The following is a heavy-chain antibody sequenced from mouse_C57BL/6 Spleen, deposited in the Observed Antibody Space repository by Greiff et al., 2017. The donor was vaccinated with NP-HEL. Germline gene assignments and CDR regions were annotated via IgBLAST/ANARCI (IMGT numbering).Heavy chain of an antibody. V-gene: IGHV6-6*01. Sequence: EVKLVESGGGLVQPGGSMKLSCAASGFTFSDAWMDWVRQSPEKGLEWVAEIRNKANNHATYYAESVKGRFTISRDDSKSSVYLQMNSLRAEDTGIYYCTSTVVAEDAMDYWGQGTSVTVSS. J-gene: IGHJ4*01. CDR1: GFTFSDAW. CDR2: IRNKANNHAT. D-gene: IGHD1-1*01. CDR3: TSTVVAEDAMDY.